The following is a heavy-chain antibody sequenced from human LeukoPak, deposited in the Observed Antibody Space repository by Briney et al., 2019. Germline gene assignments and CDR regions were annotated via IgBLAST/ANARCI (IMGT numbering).Heavy chain of an antibody. Sequence: PGGSLRLSREASGFRFDNYGMNWVRQAPGKGLEWVSGINWNGGSIGYADSVKGRFTISRDNAKNSLHLQMNSLRMEDTALYYCAREIHYEMSGLDDWGQGTLVIVSS. V-gene: IGHV3-20*04. CDR2: INWNGGSI. CDR3: AREIHYEMSGLDD. CDR1: GFRFDNYG. D-gene: IGHD3-22*01. J-gene: IGHJ4*02.